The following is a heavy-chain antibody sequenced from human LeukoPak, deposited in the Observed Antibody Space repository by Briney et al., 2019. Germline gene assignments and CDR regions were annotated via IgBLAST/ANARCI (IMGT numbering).Heavy chain of an antibody. CDR3: AKDLGYCSGGSCFALDY. CDR1: GFTFSSYG. V-gene: IGHV3-30*18. CDR2: ISYDGSNK. D-gene: IGHD2-15*01. Sequence: GGSLRLSCAASGFTFSSYGVHWVRQAPGKGLEWVAVISYDGSNKYYADSVKGRFTISRDNSKNTLYLQMNSLRAEDTAVYYCAKDLGYCSGGSCFALDYWGQGTLVTVSS. J-gene: IGHJ4*02.